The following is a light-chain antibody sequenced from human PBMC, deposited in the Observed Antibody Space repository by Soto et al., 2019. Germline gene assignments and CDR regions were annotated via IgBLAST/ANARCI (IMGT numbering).Light chain of an antibody. CDR3: QRRSDWGT. V-gene: IGKV3-11*01. Sequence: EIVLTQSPATLSLSPGERATLSCRASQSVSRYLAWYQQKPGQAPRLLIYDASNRATGIPARFSGSGSGTDFTLTISSLEPEDFGVYYCQRRSDWGTFGGGTKVEIK. CDR2: DAS. CDR1: QSVSRY. J-gene: IGKJ4*01.